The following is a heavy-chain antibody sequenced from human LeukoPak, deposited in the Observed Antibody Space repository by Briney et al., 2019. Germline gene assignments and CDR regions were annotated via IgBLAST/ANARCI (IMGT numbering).Heavy chain of an antibody. V-gene: IGHV4-61*02. CDR1: GGSINSGSYF. CDR3: ARSNSGSYRELDY. D-gene: IGHD1-26*01. J-gene: IGHJ4*02. CDR2: IYTSGIT. Sequence: SATLSLTCTVSGGSINSGSYFWSWIRQPAWKGLEWIGRIYTSGITNYNSSLMSRATISIDTSKNQFSLKLSSVTAADTAVYYCARSNSGSYRELDYWGQGALVTVSS.